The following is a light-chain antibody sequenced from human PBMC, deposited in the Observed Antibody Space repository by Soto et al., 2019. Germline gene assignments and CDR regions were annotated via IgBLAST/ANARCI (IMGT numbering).Light chain of an antibody. Sequence: DIQMTQSPSSLSASVGDRVTITCRASQNIRNYLNWYQQKPGKAPKLLIFASSSLQSGVPSRFSGSRSGPDFTLTISSLQPEDFATYYCQQSYSSPPTFGQGTKVEIK. CDR2: ASS. J-gene: IGKJ1*01. CDR3: QQSYSSPPT. V-gene: IGKV1-39*01. CDR1: QNIRNY.